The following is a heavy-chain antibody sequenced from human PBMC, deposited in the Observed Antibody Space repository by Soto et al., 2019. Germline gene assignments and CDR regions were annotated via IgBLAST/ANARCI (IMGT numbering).Heavy chain of an antibody. Sequence: QVQLQESGPGLVKPSETLSLTCTVSGGSISSYYWSWIRQPPGKGLEWIGYIYSSGSTNYNPSLKSRLTISVDTSQKQFSLKLSSVTAADTAVYYCARALSGVWSGYDRWGQGTLVTVSS. CDR3: ARALSGVWSGYDR. CDR2: IYSSGST. V-gene: IGHV4-59*01. CDR1: GGSISSYY. J-gene: IGHJ5*02. D-gene: IGHD3-3*01.